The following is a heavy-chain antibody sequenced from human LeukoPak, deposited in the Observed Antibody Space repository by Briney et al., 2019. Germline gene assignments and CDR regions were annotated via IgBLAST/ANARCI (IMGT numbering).Heavy chain of an antibody. J-gene: IGHJ6*03. CDR3: TRGSIAYYYMDV. D-gene: IGHD3-22*01. CDR2: INHSGST. Sequence: SETLSLTCAVYGGSFSGYYWSWIRQPPGKGLEWIGEINHSGSTNYNPSLKSRVTISIDTSKNQFSLKLSSVTAADTAVYYCTRGSIAYYYMDVWGKGTTVTISS. CDR1: GGSFSGYY. V-gene: IGHV4-34*01.